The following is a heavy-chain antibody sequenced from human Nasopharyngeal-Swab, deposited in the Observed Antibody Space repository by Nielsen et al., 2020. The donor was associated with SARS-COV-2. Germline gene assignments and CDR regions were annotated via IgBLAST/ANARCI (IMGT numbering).Heavy chain of an antibody. CDR3: ARDIALYDSSGYRANWFDP. D-gene: IGHD3-22*01. CDR2: ISSSSSYI. V-gene: IGHV3-21*01. J-gene: IGHJ5*02. Sequence: GESLKISCAASGFTFSSYSMNWVRQAPGKGLEWVSSISSSSSYIYYADSVKGRFTISRDNAKNSLYLQMNSLRAEDTAVYYCARDIALYDSSGYRANWFDPWGQGTLVTVSS. CDR1: GFTFSSYS.